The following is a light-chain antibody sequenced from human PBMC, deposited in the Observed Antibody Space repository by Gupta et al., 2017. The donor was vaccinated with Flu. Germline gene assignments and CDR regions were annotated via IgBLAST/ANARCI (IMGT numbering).Light chain of an antibody. V-gene: IGKV1-27*01. CDR2: AAS. CDR3: QEYYSEPWT. J-gene: IGKJ1*01. Sequence: DIQLTQSPSSLSASVGDRVTITCRASQDITNFLGWYQQKPGKPPKLLIYAASNLQSGVPSRFSGSGSGTDFTLTISSLQPEDVATYYCQEYYSEPWTFGQGTKVDIK. CDR1: QDITNF.